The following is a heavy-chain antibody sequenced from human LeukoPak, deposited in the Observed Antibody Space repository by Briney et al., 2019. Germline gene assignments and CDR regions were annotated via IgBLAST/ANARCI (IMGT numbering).Heavy chain of an antibody. CDR3: ARDEGSWNYEY. V-gene: IGHV3-48*03. J-gene: IGHJ4*02. CDR2: ISTSSTTI. D-gene: IGHD1-7*01. CDR1: GFTFSQYE. Sequence: GGSLRLSCAGSGFTFSQYEMNWVRQAPGKGLEWISYISTSSTTIYYADSVKGRFTISRDDAKNSRYLQMNSLRAEDTAAYYCARDEGSWNYEYWGQGTLVTVSS.